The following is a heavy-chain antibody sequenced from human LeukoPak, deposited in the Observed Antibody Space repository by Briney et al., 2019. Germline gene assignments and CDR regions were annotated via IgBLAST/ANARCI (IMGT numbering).Heavy chain of an antibody. V-gene: IGHV1-18*01. J-gene: IGHJ4*02. CDR3: ARVFAYCSSTSCLDY. CDR2: ISAYNGNA. Sequence: ASVKVSCEASGYTFTSYGISWVRQAPGQGLEWMGWISAYNGNADYAQKLQGRVTMTTDTSTSTAYMEVRGLRSDDTAVYYCARVFAYCSSTSCLDYWGQGTLVTVSS. CDR1: GYTFTSYG. D-gene: IGHD2-2*01.